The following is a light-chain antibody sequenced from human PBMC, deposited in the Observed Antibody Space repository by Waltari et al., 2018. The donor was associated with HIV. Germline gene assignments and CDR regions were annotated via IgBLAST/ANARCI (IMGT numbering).Light chain of an antibody. Sequence: IVLTQSPATLSLSPGERAALSCRASQSVSNQLSWYQQKPGQAPRLLINDASNRAPGIPGRFSATGSGTDFTLTINSLESEDFAIYYCQQHTSWPLTFGGGTKVEIK. CDR3: QQHTSWPLT. V-gene: IGKV3-11*01. J-gene: IGKJ4*01. CDR1: QSVSNQ. CDR2: DAS.